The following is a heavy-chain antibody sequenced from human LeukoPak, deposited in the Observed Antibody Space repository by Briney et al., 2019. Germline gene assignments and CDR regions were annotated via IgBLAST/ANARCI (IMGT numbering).Heavy chain of an antibody. Sequence: GGSLRLSCAASGFTFDDYAMHWVRQAPGKGMEWVSLISGDGGSTYYADSVKGRFTISRDNSKNSLYPQMNSLRTEDTALYYCAKAGGRMEPRVWFDYWGQGTLVTVSS. CDR2: ISGDGGST. CDR1: GFTFDDYA. J-gene: IGHJ4*02. V-gene: IGHV3-43*02. D-gene: IGHD3-16*01. CDR3: AKAGGRMEPRVWFDY.